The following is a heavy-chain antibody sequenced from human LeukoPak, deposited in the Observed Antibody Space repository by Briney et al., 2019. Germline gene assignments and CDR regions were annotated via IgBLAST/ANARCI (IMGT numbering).Heavy chain of an antibody. Sequence: SVKVSCKASGGTFSSYAISWVRQAPGQGLKWVGGIIPIFGTANYAQKFQGRVTITTDESTSTAYMELSSLRSEDTAVYYCASCWLSGSGSPFDYWGQGTLVTVSS. D-gene: IGHD3-10*01. V-gene: IGHV1-69*05. CDR1: GGTFSSYA. CDR3: ASCWLSGSGSPFDY. CDR2: IIPIFGTA. J-gene: IGHJ4*02.